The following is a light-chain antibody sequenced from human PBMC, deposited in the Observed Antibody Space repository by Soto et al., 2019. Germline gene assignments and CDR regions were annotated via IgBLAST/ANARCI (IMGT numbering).Light chain of an antibody. Sequence: ELVMTQSPATLSVSPGERANLSCRASPSVSSNLAWYQQKPGQPPRLLIYGASTRATGIPARFSGSGSGTEFTLTISSLQSEDFAVYYCQQYNNWPRTFGQGTKVDIK. CDR3: QQYNNWPRT. CDR2: GAS. J-gene: IGKJ1*01. CDR1: PSVSSN. V-gene: IGKV3-15*01.